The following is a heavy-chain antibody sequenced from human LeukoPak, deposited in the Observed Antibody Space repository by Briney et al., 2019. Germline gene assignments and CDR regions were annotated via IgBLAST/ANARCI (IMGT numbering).Heavy chain of an antibody. CDR3: ARRYSGYDFGY. CDR2: INPSGVST. J-gene: IGHJ4*02. CDR1: GYTFTSYS. Sequence: ASVKVSCKASGYTFTSYSMHWVRQAPGQGLEWMGVINPSGVSTTNAQKFQGRVTMTWDTSTSTVNMELSSLRSEETAVYYCARRYSGYDFGYWGQGTLVTVSS. D-gene: IGHD5-12*01. V-gene: IGHV1-46*01.